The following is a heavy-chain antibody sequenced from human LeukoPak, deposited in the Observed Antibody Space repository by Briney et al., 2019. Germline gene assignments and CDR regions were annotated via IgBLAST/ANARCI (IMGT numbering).Heavy chain of an antibody. CDR2: IYYSGGT. CDR1: GGSISSSSYY. V-gene: IGHV4-39*07. Sequence: SETLSLTCTVSGGSISSSSYYWGWIRQPPGKGLEWIGSIYYSGGTYYNPSLKSRVTISVDTSKNQFSLKLSSVTAADTAVYYCARDRGSHSGYEIDYWGQGTLVTVSS. D-gene: IGHD5-12*01. CDR3: ARDRGSHSGYEIDY. J-gene: IGHJ4*02.